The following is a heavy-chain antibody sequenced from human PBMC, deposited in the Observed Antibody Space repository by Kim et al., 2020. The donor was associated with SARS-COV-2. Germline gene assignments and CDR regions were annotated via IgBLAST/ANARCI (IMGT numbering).Heavy chain of an antibody. V-gene: IGHV3-66*01. J-gene: IGHJ4*02. Sequence: GGSLRLSCAASGFTVSSNYMSWVRQAPGKGLEWVSIIYSGGSTYYADSVKGRFTISRDNSKNTLYLQMNSLRAEDTPVYYSARGARYNWNAPLFDYWGTG. CDR2: IYSGGST. D-gene: IGHD1-20*01. CDR3: ARGARYNWNAPLFDY. CDR1: GFTVSSNY.